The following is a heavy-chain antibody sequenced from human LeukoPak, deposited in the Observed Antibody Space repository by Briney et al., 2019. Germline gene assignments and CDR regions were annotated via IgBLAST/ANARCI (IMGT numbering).Heavy chain of an antibody. J-gene: IGHJ4*02. CDR1: GYTFTSYD. D-gene: IGHD6-19*01. V-gene: IGHV1-8*01. CDR3: ARRAMAVAGTGPY. Sequence: ASVKVSCKASGYTFTSYDINWVRQATGQGLEWMGWMNPNSGNTGYAQKFQGRVTMTRNTSISTAYMELSSLRSEDTAVYYCARRAMAVAGTGPYWGQGTPVTVSS. CDR2: MNPNSGNT.